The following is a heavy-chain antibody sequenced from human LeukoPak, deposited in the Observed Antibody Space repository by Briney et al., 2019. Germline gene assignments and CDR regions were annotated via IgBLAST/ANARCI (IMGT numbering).Heavy chain of an antibody. J-gene: IGHJ5*02. Sequence: ASVKVSCKASGGTFSSYAISWVRQAPGQGLEWMGGVIPIFGTANYAQKFQGRVTITADGSTSTAYMELSSLRSEDTAVYYCARASRIAAAGTRYWFDPWGQGTLVTVSS. CDR1: GGTFSSYA. CDR2: VIPIFGTA. D-gene: IGHD6-13*01. V-gene: IGHV1-69*13. CDR3: ARASRIAAAGTRYWFDP.